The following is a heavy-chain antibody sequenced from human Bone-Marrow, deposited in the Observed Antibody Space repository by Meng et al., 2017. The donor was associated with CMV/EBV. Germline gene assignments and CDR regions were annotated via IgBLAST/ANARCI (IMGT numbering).Heavy chain of an antibody. D-gene: IGHD2-2*01. Sequence: SGGSISSGDYYWSWIRQPPGKGLEWMGYIYYSGSTYYNPSLKSRVTISVDTSKNQFSLKLSSVTAADTAVYYCARVVVVVPAARFDPWGQGTLVTVSS. V-gene: IGHV4-30-4*08. CDR1: GGSISSGDYY. CDR3: ARVVVVVPAARFDP. CDR2: IYYSGST. J-gene: IGHJ5*02.